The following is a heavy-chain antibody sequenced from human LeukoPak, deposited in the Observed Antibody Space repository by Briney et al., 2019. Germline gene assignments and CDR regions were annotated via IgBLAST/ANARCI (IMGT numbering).Heavy chain of an antibody. CDR1: GFTFSSYA. Sequence: GGSLRLSCAASGFTFSSYAMNWVRQAPGKGLEWVSAISGSGDTTYYADSVKGRFTISRDNAKNSLYLQMNSLRAEDTAVYYCASLGNSNYMDVWGKGTTVTVSS. V-gene: IGHV3-23*01. CDR2: ISGSGDTT. J-gene: IGHJ6*03. D-gene: IGHD1-7*01. CDR3: ASLGNSNYMDV.